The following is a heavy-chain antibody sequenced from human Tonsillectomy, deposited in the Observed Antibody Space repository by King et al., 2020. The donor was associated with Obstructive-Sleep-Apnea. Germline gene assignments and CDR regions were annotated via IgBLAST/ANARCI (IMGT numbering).Heavy chain of an antibody. CDR3: ARQGDGGNFEDY. Sequence: VQLQESGPGLVKPSETLSLICTVSGGSISGYYWSWIRQSAGKGLEWIARIYISGGTSGSTSPNPTLKSRVTMSADMSKNQFSLELTSVTAADTAVYYCARQGDGGNFEDYWGQGTLVTVSS. CDR1: GGSISGYY. J-gene: IGHJ4*02. D-gene: IGHD4-23*01. V-gene: IGHV4-4*07. CDR2: IYISGGTSGST.